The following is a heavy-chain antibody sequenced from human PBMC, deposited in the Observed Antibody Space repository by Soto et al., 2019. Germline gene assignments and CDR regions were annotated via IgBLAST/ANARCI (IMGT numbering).Heavy chain of an antibody. D-gene: IGHD2-8*01. CDR2: ISSSGGST. V-gene: IGHV3-23*01. CDR1: GFTFSNYS. Sequence: GGSLRLSCAASGFTFSNYSMSWVRQAPGKELEWVSSISSSGGSTDYADSVKGRFTISRDNSQNTLNLQMNSLRAEDTAIYFCAKNQHAMAHDYWGPGTLVTVSS. J-gene: IGHJ4*02. CDR3: AKNQHAMAHDY.